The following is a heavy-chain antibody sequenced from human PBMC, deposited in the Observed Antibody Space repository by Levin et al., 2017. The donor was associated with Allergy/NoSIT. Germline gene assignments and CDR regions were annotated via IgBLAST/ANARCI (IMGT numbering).Heavy chain of an antibody. D-gene: IGHD5-12*01. CDR2: ISASGSPT. V-gene: IGHV3-48*04. Sequence: ASVKVSCSVSGFTFEIYGMNWVRQAPGKRLEWVSHISASGSPTYYADPVRGRFTISRDNAKQSLYLQMTSLRVEDTAVYYCARGLFDFWGQGALVTVSS. CDR3: ARGLFDF. CDR1: GFTFEIYG. J-gene: IGHJ4*02.